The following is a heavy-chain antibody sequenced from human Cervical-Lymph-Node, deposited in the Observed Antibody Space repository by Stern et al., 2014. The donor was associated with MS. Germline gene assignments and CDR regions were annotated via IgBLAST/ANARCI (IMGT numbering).Heavy chain of an antibody. CDR1: GFTFSNYA. J-gene: IGHJ6*02. CDR2: IIGSCGNP. D-gene: IGHD6-19*01. V-gene: IGHV3-23*04. Sequence: EVQLEESGGGLVQPGGSLRLSCAPSGFTFSNYAMSWIRQAPGKGLDWISSIIGSCGNPFYADSVKGRFTIFRDNSKNTLEMQMNSLRAEDSALYYCTKGFTVTGTGYGVDVWGQGTTVTVSS. CDR3: TKGFTVTGTGYGVDV.